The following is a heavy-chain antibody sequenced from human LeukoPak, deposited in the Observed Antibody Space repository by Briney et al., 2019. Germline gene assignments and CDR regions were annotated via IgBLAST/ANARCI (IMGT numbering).Heavy chain of an antibody. CDR3: AILAGYNMDV. CDR2: SNPNSGGT. D-gene: IGHD3-3*02. J-gene: IGHJ6*03. V-gene: IGHV1-2*02. Sequence: ASVKVPCKASGYTFTRYYMHWVRQAPGQGLEWMGCSNPNSGGTNYAQKFQGRVTMTRDTSISTAYMELSRLRSDDTALYYCAILAGYNMDVRGKGTTVTVSS. CDR1: GYTFTRYY.